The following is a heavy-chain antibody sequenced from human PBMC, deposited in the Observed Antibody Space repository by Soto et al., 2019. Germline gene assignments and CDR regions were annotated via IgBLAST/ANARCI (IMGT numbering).Heavy chain of an antibody. J-gene: IGHJ4*02. D-gene: IGHD2-8*01. CDR2: IYYSGST. CDR3: ARARNTNPLRLDY. Sequence: SETLSLTCTVSGGSVSSGGYYWSWIRQHPGKGLEWIGYIYYSGSTYYNPSLKSRVTISVDTSKNQFSLKLSSVTAADTAVYYCARARNTNPLRLDYWGQGTLVTVSS. V-gene: IGHV4-30-4*08. CDR1: GGSVSSGGYY.